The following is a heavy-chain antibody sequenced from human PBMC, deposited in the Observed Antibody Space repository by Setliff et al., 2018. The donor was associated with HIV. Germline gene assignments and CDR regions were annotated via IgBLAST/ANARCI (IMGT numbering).Heavy chain of an antibody. V-gene: IGHV3-48*03. J-gene: IGHJ6*02. CDR3: ATDQNVRPRYYGMDV. CDR1: GFNFSTYE. CDR2: ISSSGSTI. Sequence: GGSLRLSCTATGFNFSTYEMNWVRQAPGKGLEWVSYISSSGSTIYYADSVKGRFTISRDNAKNSLYLQMNRLRAEDTAVYFCATDQNVRPRYYGMDVWGRGTTVTVSS. D-gene: IGHD2-15*01.